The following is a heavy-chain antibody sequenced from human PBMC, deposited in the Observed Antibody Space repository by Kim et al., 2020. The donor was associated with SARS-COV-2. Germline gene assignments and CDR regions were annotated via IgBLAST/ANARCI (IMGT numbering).Heavy chain of an antibody. J-gene: IGHJ4*02. CDR3: ARDAWKTSRLYIAARLFDY. CDR2: ISSSSSTI. V-gene: IGHV3-48*02. D-gene: IGHD6-6*01. CDR1: GFTFSSYS. Sequence: GGSLRLSCAASGFTFSSYSMNWVRQAPGKGLEWVSYISSSSSTIYYADSVKGRFTISRDNAKNSLYLQMNSLRDEDTAVYYCARDAWKTSRLYIAARLFDYWGQGTLVTVSS.